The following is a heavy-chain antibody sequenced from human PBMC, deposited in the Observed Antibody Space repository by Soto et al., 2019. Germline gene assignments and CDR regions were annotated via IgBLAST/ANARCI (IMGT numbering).Heavy chain of an antibody. CDR3: ARGYXSGWYKMKYYYYYGMDV. J-gene: IGHJ6*01. Sequence: GAAVKVSCKASGYTFTSCDINWVRQATGQGLEWMGWMNPNSGNTGYAQKFQGRVTMTRNTSISTAYMELSSLRSEDTAVYYCARGYXSGWYKMKYYYYYGMDVWGQGTTVTVSS. CDR1: GYTFTSCD. D-gene: IGHD6-19*01. CDR2: MNPNSGNT. V-gene: IGHV1-8*01.